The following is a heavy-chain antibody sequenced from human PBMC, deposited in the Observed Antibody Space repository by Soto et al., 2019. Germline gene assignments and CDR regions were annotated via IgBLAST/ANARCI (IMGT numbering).Heavy chain of an antibody. CDR2: IYYSGST. CDR3: ERVVYRGWFDP. J-gene: IGHJ5*02. CDR1: GGSISSYY. V-gene: IGHV4-59*01. Sequence: SETLSLTCTVSGGSISSYYWSWIRQPPGKGLEWIGYIYYSGSTNYNPSLKSRVTISVDTSKNQFSLKLSSVTAADTAVYYCERVVYRGWFDPWGQGTLVTVSS.